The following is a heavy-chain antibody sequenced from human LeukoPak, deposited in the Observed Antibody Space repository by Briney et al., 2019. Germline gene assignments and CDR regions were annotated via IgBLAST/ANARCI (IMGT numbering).Heavy chain of an antibody. Sequence: ASVKVSCKASGYTFTGYYMHWVRQAPGQGLEWMGWINPNSGGTNYAQKFQGRVTMTRDTSISTAYMELSRLRSDDTAVYYCARFHSSGWYAPPFFDYWGQGTLVTVSS. J-gene: IGHJ4*02. CDR3: ARFHSSGWYAPPFFDY. CDR2: INPNSGGT. CDR1: GYTFTGYY. D-gene: IGHD6-19*01. V-gene: IGHV1-2*02.